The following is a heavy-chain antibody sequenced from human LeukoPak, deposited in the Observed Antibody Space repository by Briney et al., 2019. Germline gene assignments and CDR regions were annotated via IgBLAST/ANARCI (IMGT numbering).Heavy chain of an antibody. CDR2: IYPGDSDT. D-gene: IGHD3-22*01. V-gene: IGHV5-51*01. CDR1: GYSFTSYW. J-gene: IGHJ4*02. Sequence: GESLKISCKGSGYSFTSYWIGWVRQMPGKGLEWMGIIYPGDSDTRYSPSFQGQVTISADKSISTAYLQWSSLKASDTAMYYCARGLGGYYDSSGFSPFDYWGQGTLVTVSS. CDR3: ARGLGGYYDSSGFSPFDY.